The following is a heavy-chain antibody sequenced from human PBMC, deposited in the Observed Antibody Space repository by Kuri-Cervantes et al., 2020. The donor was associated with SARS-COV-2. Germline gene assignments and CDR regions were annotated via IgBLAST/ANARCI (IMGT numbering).Heavy chain of an antibody. CDR3: ARVVRGVSVHWFDP. CDR2: IWYDGSNK. J-gene: IGHJ5*02. D-gene: IGHD3-10*01. V-gene: IGHV3-33*01. Sequence: GESLKISCAASGFTFSSYDMHWVRQAPGKELEWVAVIWYDGSNKYYADSVKGRFTISRDNSKNTLYLQMNSLRAEDTAVYYCARVVRGVSVHWFDPWGQGTLVTVSS. CDR1: GFTFSSYD.